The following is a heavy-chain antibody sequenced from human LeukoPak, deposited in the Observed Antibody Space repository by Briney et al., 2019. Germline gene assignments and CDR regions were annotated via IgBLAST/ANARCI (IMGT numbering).Heavy chain of an antibody. D-gene: IGHD3-22*01. CDR3: ATTNDGGGYQWGDFFDF. J-gene: IGHJ4*02. Sequence: SVEVSCKASGGTSNSHAISWVRQAPGQGLEWMGRIIPNLGTTNRAQNFQDRVTLTADKSTNTAYMELTSLTSDDTAVYYCATTNDGGGYQWGDFFDFWGQGTLVTVSS. CDR1: GGTSNSHA. V-gene: IGHV1-69*04. CDR2: IIPNLGTT.